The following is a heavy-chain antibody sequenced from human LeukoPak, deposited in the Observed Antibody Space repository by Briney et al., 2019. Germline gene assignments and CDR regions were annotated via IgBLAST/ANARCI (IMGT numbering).Heavy chain of an antibody. Sequence: SETLSLTCTVSVGSLNDYYWTWIRQAPGKGLEWIGYISNSGTTDYNPSLKSRVTMSVDTSNNEFSLRLTSVTAADTAMEYCARVVRGAVTSNCFDPWGQGTLVTVSS. V-gene: IGHV4-59*01. CDR1: VGSLNDYY. CDR3: ARVVRGAVTSNCFDP. CDR2: ISNSGTT. D-gene: IGHD4-17*01. J-gene: IGHJ5*02.